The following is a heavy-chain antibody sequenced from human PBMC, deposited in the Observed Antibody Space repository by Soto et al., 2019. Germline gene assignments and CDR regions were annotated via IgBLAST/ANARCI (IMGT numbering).Heavy chain of an antibody. CDR1: GYTFTSYA. J-gene: IGHJ4*02. CDR2: INAGNGNT. CDR3: AREDDFDY. Sequence: ASVKVSCKASGYTFTSYAMHWVRQAPGQRLEWMGWINAGNGNTKYSQKLQGRVTMTTDTSTSTAYMELRSLRSDDTAVYYCAREDDFDYWGQGTLVIVSS. V-gene: IGHV1-3*01.